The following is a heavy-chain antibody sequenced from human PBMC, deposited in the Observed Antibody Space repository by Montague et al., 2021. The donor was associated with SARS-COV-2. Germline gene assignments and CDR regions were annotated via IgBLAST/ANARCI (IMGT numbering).Heavy chain of an antibody. CDR2: IHHSGTT. D-gene: IGHD2-2*01. V-gene: IGHV4-39*01. J-gene: IGHJ5*02. Sequence: SETLSLTCTVSGGSVSGTSYYWAWIRQPPGKGLEWIVKIHHSGTTFYNLSLRSRVTISVDTSKNEVSLKLNSVTAADTAVYYCARQGGPAGKHWFDPWGQGTLVTVSS. CDR3: ARQGGPAGKHWFDP. CDR1: GGSVSGTSYY.